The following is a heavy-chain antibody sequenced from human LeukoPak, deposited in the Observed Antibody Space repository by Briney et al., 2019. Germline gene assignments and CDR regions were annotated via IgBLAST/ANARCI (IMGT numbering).Heavy chain of an antibody. CDR3: VTGGRQLGF. J-gene: IGHJ4*02. V-gene: IGHV3-7*05. CDR1: GFDFSGYA. D-gene: IGHD6-13*01. Sequence: PGGSLRLSCAASGFDFSGYAMSWVRQAPGKGLEWVANIKEDGSEKNYVDSVKGRFTISRDNAKNSLYLQMNSLRAEDTAVYYCVTGGRQLGFWGQGTLVTVSS. CDR2: IKEDGSEK.